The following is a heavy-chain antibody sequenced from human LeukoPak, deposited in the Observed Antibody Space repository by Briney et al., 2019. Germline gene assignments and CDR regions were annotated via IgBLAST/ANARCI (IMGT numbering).Heavy chain of an antibody. V-gene: IGHV4-34*01. J-gene: IGHJ5*02. Sequence: SETLSLTCAVYGGPFSGYYWSWNRQPPGKGLEWIGEINHSGSTNYNPSLKSRVTISVDTSKNQFSLKLSSVTAADTAVYYCARVGTGTTYNWFDPWGQGTLVTVSS. CDR2: INHSGST. CDR3: ARVGTGTTYNWFDP. D-gene: IGHD1-1*01. CDR1: GGPFSGYY.